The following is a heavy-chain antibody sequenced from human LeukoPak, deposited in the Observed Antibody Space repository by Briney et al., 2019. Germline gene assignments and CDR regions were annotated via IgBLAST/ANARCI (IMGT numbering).Heavy chain of an antibody. D-gene: IGHD2-2*01. CDR3: ARAVQVGYCSSTSCYGDNWFDP. J-gene: IGHJ5*02. CDR2: ISYDGSNK. CDR1: GFTFSSYA. Sequence: GGSLRLSCAASGFTFSSYAMHWVRQAPGKGLEWVAVISYDGSNKYYADSVKGRFTISRDNAKNSLYLQMNSLRAEDTAVYYCARAVQVGYCSSTSCYGDNWFDPWGQGTLVTVSS. V-gene: IGHV3-30-3*01.